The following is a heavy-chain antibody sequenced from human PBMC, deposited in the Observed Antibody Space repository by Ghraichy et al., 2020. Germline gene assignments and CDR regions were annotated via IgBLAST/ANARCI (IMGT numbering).Heavy chain of an antibody. CDR1: GASISGSNW. D-gene: IGHD2-15*01. CDR3: AKSLVAVPTPDAFDI. V-gene: IGHV4-4*02. CDR2: IYHNGST. J-gene: IGHJ3*02. Sequence: SETLSLTCAVSGASISGSNWWSWVRQPPGKGLEWIGDIYHNGSTNYNPSLKSRVTISVDKSKNQFSLKLSSVTAADTAVYYCAKSLVAVPTPDAFDIWGQGTMVTVSS.